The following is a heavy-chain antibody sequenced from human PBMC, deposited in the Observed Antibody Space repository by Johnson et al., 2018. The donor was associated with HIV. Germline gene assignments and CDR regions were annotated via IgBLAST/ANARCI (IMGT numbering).Heavy chain of an antibody. V-gene: IGHV3-11*01. CDR1: GFTFSDYY. CDR2: ISSSGSTI. D-gene: IGHD3-22*01. J-gene: IGHJ3*02. Sequence: QVQLVESGGGLVKPGGSLRLSCAASGFTFSDYYMSWIRQAPGKGLEWVSYISSSGSTIYYADSVKGRFTIPRDNSKNTLYLQMNSLRAEDTAVYYCAKRLGYDSRGDQFDIWGQGTMVSVSS. CDR3: AKRLGYDSRGDQFDI.